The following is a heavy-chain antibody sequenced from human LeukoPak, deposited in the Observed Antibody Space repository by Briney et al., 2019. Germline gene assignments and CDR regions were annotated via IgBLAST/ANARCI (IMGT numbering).Heavy chain of an antibody. V-gene: IGHV1-18*01. CDR2: ISAYNGNT. CDR3: ARDGSGSYYPLYYYYYYMDA. Sequence: GGSLRLSCAASGFTFSSYAMHWVRQAPGQGLEWMGWISAYNGNTNYAQKLQGRVTMTTATSTSTAYMELRSLRSDDTAVYYCARDGSGSYYPLYYYYYYMDAWGKGTTVTISS. CDR1: GFTFSSYA. D-gene: IGHD3-10*01. J-gene: IGHJ6*03.